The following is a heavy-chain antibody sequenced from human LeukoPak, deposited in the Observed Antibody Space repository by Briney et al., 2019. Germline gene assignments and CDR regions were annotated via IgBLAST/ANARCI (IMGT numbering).Heavy chain of an antibody. CDR2: IKQDGSEK. D-gene: IGHD3-16*01. V-gene: IGHV3-7*01. Sequence: GGSLRLSCAASEFTFSRYWMSWVRQAPGKGLEWVANIKQDGSEKYYVDSVKGRFTISRDNAKNSLYLQMNSLRAEDAAVYYCARDNGGPDDYWGQGTLVTVSS. CDR3: ARDNGGPDDY. J-gene: IGHJ4*02. CDR1: EFTFSRYW.